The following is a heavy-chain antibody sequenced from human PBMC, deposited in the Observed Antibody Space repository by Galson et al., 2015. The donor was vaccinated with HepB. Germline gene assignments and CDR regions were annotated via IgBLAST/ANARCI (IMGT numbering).Heavy chain of an antibody. CDR1: GFKFYNYA. CDR2: ISSNGDDT. CDR3: SSDAFDV. J-gene: IGHJ3*01. Sequence: SLRLSCAASGFKFYNYAMHWLRQAPGKGLEYVSAISSNGDDTWYADSVKGRFTISRDNSKNTLYVQMSTLRPEDTAVYYCSSDAFDVRGQGTMVIVSS. V-gene: IGHV3-64*05.